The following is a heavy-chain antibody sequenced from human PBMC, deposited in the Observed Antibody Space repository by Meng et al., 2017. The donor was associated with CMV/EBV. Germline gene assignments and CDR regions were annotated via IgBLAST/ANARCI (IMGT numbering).Heavy chain of an antibody. D-gene: IGHD2-2*01. CDR1: SSIYY. CDR2: IYYSVST. Sequence: SSIYYWGCVRRPPGKGLECIGGIYYSVSTYYNPSLKGRITISVDTSKNQFSLKLSSVTAADTAVYYCARDLGGYCSSTSCRPNWFDPWGQGTLVTVSS. J-gene: IGHJ5*02. V-gene: IGHV4-39*07. CDR3: ARDLGGYCSSTSCRPNWFDP.